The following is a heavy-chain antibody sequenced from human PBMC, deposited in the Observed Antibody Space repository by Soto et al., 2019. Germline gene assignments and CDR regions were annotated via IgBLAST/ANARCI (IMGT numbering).Heavy chain of an antibody. V-gene: IGHV1-2*02. D-gene: IGHD3-3*01. CDR3: ARGGGVGVAGSAAFDM. CDR2: INPATGAA. CDR1: GYPVTAYY. J-gene: IGHJ3*02. Sequence: QLHLVQSGAVVKKPGASVTVSCSASGYPVTAYYMHWVRQAPGRGLECMGGINPATGAAKYTQTFQGRVTMTRATSTSTVFMDLSGLTSEDTDVFYCARGGGVGVAGSAAFDMWGQGTLVTVSS.